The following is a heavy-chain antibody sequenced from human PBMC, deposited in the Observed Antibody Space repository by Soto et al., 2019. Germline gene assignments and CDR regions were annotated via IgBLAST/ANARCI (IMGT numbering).Heavy chain of an antibody. D-gene: IGHD3-22*01. J-gene: IGHJ4*02. Sequence: SETLSLTCTVSGGSISSYYWSWIRQPPGKGLKWIGYIYYSGSTNYNPSLKSRVTISVDTSKNQFSLKLSSVTAADTAVYYCAALEYYDSSGYYPFDYWGQGTLVTVSS. CDR1: GGSISSYY. V-gene: IGHV4-59*01. CDR3: AALEYYDSSGYYPFDY. CDR2: IYYSGST.